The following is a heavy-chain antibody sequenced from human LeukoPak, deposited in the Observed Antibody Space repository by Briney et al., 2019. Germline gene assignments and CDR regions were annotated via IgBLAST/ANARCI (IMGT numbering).Heavy chain of an antibody. Sequence: SETLSLTCTVSGGSISSGSYYWSWIRQPAGKGLEWIGRIYTSGSTNYNPSLKSRVTLSVDTSKNQFSLKLSSVTAADTAVYYCARDPYFDWLGFDYWGQGTLVTVSS. CDR3: ARDPYFDWLGFDY. V-gene: IGHV4-61*02. J-gene: IGHJ4*02. CDR1: GGSISSGSYY. D-gene: IGHD3-9*01. CDR2: IYTSGST.